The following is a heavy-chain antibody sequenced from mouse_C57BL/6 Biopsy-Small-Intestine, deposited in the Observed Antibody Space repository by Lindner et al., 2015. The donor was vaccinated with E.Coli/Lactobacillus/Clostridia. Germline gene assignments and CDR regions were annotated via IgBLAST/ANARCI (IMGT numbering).Heavy chain of an antibody. CDR1: GYSFTGYY. Sequence: VQLQESGPELVKPGASVKISCKASGYSFTGYYMHWVKQGPGKSLEWIGLIIPYNGGTSNNQKFKGKATLTVDKSSSTAYMELRSLTSEDSAVYYCARGDLDYDGSMDYWGQGTSVTVSS. V-gene: IGHV1-26*01. CDR3: ARGDLDYDGSMDY. D-gene: IGHD2-4*01. J-gene: IGHJ4*01. CDR2: IIPYNGGT.